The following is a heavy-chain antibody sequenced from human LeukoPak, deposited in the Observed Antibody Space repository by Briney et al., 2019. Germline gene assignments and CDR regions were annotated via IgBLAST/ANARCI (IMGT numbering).Heavy chain of an antibody. V-gene: IGHV3-30*04. CDR1: GFTFSTYA. D-gene: IGHD1-20*01. CDR3: ARTRGHNWNRDAFDI. CDR2: ISYDGSSK. J-gene: IGHJ3*02. Sequence: PGRSLRLSCAASGFTFSTYAMHWVRQAPGKGLEWVAVISYDGSSKYYADSVKGRFTISRDNSKNTLYLQMNSLRAEDTAVYYCARTRGHNWNRDAFDIWGQGTMVTVSS.